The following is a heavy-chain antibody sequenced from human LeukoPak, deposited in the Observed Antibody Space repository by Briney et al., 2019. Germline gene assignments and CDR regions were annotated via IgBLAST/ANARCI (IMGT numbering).Heavy chain of an antibody. CDR3: ARGTYDLNY. Sequence: SETLSLTCTVSGGSITSSYWSWIRQSAGKGLEWIGRIHASGNTKFNPSLKSRVTMSVDTSKNQFSLKLTSVTAVDTAVYYCARGTYDLNYWGQGILVTVSS. CDR1: GGSITSSY. D-gene: IGHD5-12*01. J-gene: IGHJ4*02. V-gene: IGHV4-4*07. CDR2: IHASGNT.